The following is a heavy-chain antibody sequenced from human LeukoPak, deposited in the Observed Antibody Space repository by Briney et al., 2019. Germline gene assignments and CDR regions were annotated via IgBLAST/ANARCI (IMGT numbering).Heavy chain of an antibody. Sequence: ASVKVSCKASGYTFTSYGISWVRQAPGQGLEWMGVINPSGGSTSYAQKFQGRVTMTRDTSTSAVYMELNSLRSEDTAVYSCARGDSSSSSRPLYYFDYWGQGTLVTVSS. CDR3: ARGDSSSSSRPLYYFDY. CDR1: GYTFTSYG. D-gene: IGHD6-6*01. J-gene: IGHJ4*02. CDR2: INPSGGST. V-gene: IGHV1-46*01.